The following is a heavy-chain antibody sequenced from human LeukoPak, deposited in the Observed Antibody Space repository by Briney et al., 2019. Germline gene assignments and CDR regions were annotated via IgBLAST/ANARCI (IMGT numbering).Heavy chain of an antibody. D-gene: IGHD3-10*01. V-gene: IGHV3-23*01. CDR3: AKDPLTYCYGSGSFFDY. CDR1: GFTFSSYA. Sequence: GGSLRLSCAASGFTFSSYAMSWVRQAPGKGLEWVSAISGSGGSTYYADSVKGRFTISRDNSKNTLYLQMNSLRAEDTAVYYCAKDPLTYCYGSGSFFDYWGQGTLVTVSS. CDR2: ISGSGGST. J-gene: IGHJ4*02.